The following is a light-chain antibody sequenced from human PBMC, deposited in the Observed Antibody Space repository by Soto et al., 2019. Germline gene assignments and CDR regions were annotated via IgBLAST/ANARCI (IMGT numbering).Light chain of an antibody. Sequence: EIVLTQSPGTLSLSPGERATLSCRASHSVSTRSLAWYQQKPGQAPRLLISGASSRAADIPDRFSGSGSGTDFTLTINRLEPEDFAVYYCQQYDSSPRTFGQGTKVE. CDR2: GAS. CDR1: HSVSTRS. V-gene: IGKV3-20*01. CDR3: QQYDSSPRT. J-gene: IGKJ1*01.